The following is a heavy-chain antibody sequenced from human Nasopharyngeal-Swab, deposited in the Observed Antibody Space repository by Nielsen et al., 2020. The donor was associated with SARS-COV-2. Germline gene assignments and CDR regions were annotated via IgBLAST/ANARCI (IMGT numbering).Heavy chain of an antibody. CDR3: ARAALTVTYSFDY. CDR2: ISSSSSYT. J-gene: IGHJ4*02. CDR1: GFTFSDYY. V-gene: IGHV3-11*05. D-gene: IGHD3-16*01. Sequence: GESLKISCAASGFTFSDYYMSWIRQAQGKGLEWVSYISSSSSYTNYADSVKGRFTISRDNATNSLYLQMNSLRAEDTAVYYCARAALTVTYSFDYWGQGTLVTVSS.